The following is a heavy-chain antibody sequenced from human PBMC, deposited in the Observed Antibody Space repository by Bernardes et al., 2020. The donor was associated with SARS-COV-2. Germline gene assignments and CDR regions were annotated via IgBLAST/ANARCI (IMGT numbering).Heavy chain of an antibody. D-gene: IGHD3-10*01. CDR1: GYTFTGFY. Sequence: ASVKVSCKASGYTFTGFYMHWVRQAPGQGLEWMGWINPNSGGTNYAQKFQGWVTMTRDTSITTAYMELSRLTSDDTAVYYCARMMRTSATMVEFDYWGQGTKVTVSS. CDR3: ARMMRTSATMVEFDY. CDR2: INPNSGGT. V-gene: IGHV1-2*04. J-gene: IGHJ4*02.